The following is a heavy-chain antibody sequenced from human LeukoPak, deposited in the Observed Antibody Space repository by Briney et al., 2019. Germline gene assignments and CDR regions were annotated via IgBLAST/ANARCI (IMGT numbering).Heavy chain of an antibody. Sequence: QPGGSLRLSCAASGFTFSSYTMSWVRQAPGKGLEWLANIKQDGSVKYYVDSVKGRFTISRDNAKNSLFLQMNSLRAEDTAVYYCARDVGWDSSLVTTTRSDYWGQGTLVTVSS. CDR1: GFTFSSYT. CDR2: IKQDGSVK. V-gene: IGHV3-7*01. D-gene: IGHD2-21*02. J-gene: IGHJ4*02. CDR3: ARDVGWDSSLVTTTRSDY.